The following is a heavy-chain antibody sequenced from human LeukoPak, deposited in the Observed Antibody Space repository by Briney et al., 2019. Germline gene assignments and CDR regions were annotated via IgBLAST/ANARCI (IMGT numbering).Heavy chain of an antibody. Sequence: SQTLSLTCATSGDSVSSNSAAWNWIRQSPSRGLEWLGRTYYRSKWYNDYAVSVKSRITINPDTSKNQFSLQLNSVTPEDTAVYYCARDYGPYCSSTSCPLGDAFDIWGQGTMVTVSS. J-gene: IGHJ3*02. V-gene: IGHV6-1*01. D-gene: IGHD2-2*01. CDR2: TYYRSKWYN. CDR3: ARDYGPYCSSTSCPLGDAFDI. CDR1: GDSVSSNSAA.